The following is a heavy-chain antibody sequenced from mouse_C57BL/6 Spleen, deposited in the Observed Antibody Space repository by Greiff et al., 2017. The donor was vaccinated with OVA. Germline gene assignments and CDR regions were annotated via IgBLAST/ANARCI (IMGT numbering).Heavy chain of an antibody. J-gene: IGHJ2*01. CDR2: INPSNGGT. CDR1: GYTFTSYW. V-gene: IGHV1-53*01. Sequence: QVQLQQPGTELVKPGASVKLSCKASGYTFTSYWMHWVKQRPGQGLEWIGNINPSNGGTNYNEKFKSKATLTVDKSSSTAYMQLSSLTSEDSAVYYCARGGVYYYGSTPYFDYWGQGTTLTVSS. D-gene: IGHD1-1*01. CDR3: ARGGVYYYGSTPYFDY.